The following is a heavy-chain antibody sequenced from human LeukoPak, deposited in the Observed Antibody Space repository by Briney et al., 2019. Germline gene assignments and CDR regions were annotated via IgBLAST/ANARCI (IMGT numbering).Heavy chain of an antibody. CDR1: DGSISSYY. D-gene: IGHD6-19*01. CDR3: ACSSSGWFWNY. Sequence: SETLSLTCTVSDGSISSYYWSWIRQPAGKGLEWIGRLYTSGSTNYNPSLKSRVAMSVDTSKNQFSLKLSSVTAADTAVYYCACSSSGWFWNYWGQGTLVTVSS. V-gene: IGHV4-4*07. CDR2: LYTSGST. J-gene: IGHJ4*02.